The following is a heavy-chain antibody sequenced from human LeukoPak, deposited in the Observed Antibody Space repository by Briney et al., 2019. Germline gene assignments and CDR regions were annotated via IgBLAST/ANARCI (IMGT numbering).Heavy chain of an antibody. J-gene: IGHJ5*02. CDR2: IIPIFGTA. D-gene: IGHD3-16*01. CDR1: GGTFSSYA. Sequence: SVKVSCKASGGTFSSYAISWVRQAPGQGLEWMGRIIPIFGTANYAQKFQGRVTITTDESTSIAYMELSSLRSEDTAVYYCARDHPLGQVDPWGQGTLVTVSS. CDR3: ARDHPLGQVDP. V-gene: IGHV1-69*05.